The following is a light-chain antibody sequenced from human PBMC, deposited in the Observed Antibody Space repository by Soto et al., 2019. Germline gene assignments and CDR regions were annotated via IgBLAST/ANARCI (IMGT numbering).Light chain of an antibody. CDR3: KQYNSWPLT. CDR2: GAS. J-gene: IGKJ4*01. Sequence: EIVMTQSPATLSVSPGERATLSCRASQSVSSSYLAWYQQKPGQAHRLLIYGASSRATGIPDRISGSGSGTEFTLTIRSLQSEDFAVYYCKQYNSWPLTFGGGTKVDIK. CDR1: QSVSSSY. V-gene: IGKV3D-15*01.